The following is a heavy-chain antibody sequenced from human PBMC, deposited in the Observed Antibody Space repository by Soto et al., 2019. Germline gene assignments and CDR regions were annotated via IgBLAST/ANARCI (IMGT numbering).Heavy chain of an antibody. J-gene: IGHJ5*02. Sequence: ASVKVSCKASGYTFTSYGISWVRQAPGQGLEWMGWISAYNGNTNYAQKLQGRVTMTTDTSTSTAYMELRSLRSDDTAVYYCAREKMLDFGVVISSWFDPWGQGTLVTVSS. D-gene: IGHD3-3*01. CDR3: AREKMLDFGVVISSWFDP. V-gene: IGHV1-18*01. CDR2: ISAYNGNT. CDR1: GYTFTSYG.